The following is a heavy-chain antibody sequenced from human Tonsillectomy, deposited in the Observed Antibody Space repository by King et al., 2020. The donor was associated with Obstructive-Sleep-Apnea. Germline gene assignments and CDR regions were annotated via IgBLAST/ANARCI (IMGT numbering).Heavy chain of an antibody. CDR3: ARDDYYGSGSPPDY. CDR2: IYHSGRT. V-gene: IGHV4-38-2*02. D-gene: IGHD3-10*01. CDR1: GYFLSRGYY. J-gene: IGHJ4*02. Sequence: QLQESGPGLVKPSETLSLSCTVSGYFLSRGYYWGWIRQSPGKGLEWIGSIYHSGRTYYNPSLKSRVTISVDTSKNQFSLRLSSVTAADTAVYYCARDDYYGSGSPPDYWGKGTLVTVSS.